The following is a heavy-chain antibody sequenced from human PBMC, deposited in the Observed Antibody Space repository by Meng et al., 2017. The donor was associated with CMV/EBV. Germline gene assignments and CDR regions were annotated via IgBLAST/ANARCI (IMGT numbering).Heavy chain of an antibody. CDR3: ARGVPAAVSAWRAFDI. CDR2: INHSGST. J-gene: IGHJ3*02. Sequence: GGSFSGYYWSWIRQPPGKGLEWIGEINHSGSTNYNPSLKSRVAISVDTSKNQFSLKLSSVTAADTAVYYCARGVPAAVSAWRAFDIWGQGTMVTVSS. V-gene: IGHV4-34*01. CDR1: GGSFSGYY. D-gene: IGHD2-2*01.